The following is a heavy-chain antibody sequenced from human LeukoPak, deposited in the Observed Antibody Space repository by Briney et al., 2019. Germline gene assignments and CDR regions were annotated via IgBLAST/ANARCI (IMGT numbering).Heavy chain of an antibody. D-gene: IGHD3-10*01. J-gene: IGHJ3*02. CDR1: GFTFSDHY. CDR2: SRDKGNRYTT. Sequence: GGSLRLSCAASGFTFSDHYIDWVRQAPGKGLEWVGRSRDKGNRYTTAYAASVRGRFTISRDDSKNSLYLQMNSLRAEDTAVYYCARDHYGSGSCYSDDAFDIWGQGTMVTVSS. V-gene: IGHV3-72*01. CDR3: ARDHYGSGSCYSDDAFDI.